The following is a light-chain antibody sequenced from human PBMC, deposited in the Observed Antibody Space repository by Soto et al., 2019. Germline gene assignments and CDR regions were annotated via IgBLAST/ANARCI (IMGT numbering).Light chain of an antibody. V-gene: IGKV3-20*01. Sequence: ILLTQSPCTLSLSPGERATLSCRASQSVSSNYLAWYQQKPGQAPRLLIFGASSRATGIPDRFSGSGSGTDFTLTISRLEPEDFAVYYCQQETFGQGTKVDIK. CDR3: QQET. CDR2: GAS. J-gene: IGKJ1*01. CDR1: QSVSSNY.